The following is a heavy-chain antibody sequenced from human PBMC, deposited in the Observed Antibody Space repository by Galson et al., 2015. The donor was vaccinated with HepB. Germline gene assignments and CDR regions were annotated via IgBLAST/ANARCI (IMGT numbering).Heavy chain of an antibody. CDR2: ISAYNGNT. J-gene: IGHJ4*02. Sequence: SVKVSCKASGYTFTSYGISWVRQAPGQGLEWMGWISAYNGNTNYAQKLQGRVTMTTDTSTSTAYMELRSLRSDDTAVYYCARDPLYYDSSGFASVPVGPNDYWGQGTLVTVSS. CDR3: ARDPLYYDSSGFASVPVGPNDY. D-gene: IGHD3-22*01. CDR1: GYTFTSYG. V-gene: IGHV1-18*01.